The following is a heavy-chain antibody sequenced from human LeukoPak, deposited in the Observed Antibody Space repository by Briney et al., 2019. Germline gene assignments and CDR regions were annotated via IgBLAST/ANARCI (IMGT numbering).Heavy chain of an antibody. D-gene: IGHD1-26*01. CDR1: GGSFSGYY. Sequence: PSETLSLTCAVYGGSFSGYYWSWIRQPPGKGLEWIGEINHSGSTNYNPSLKSRVTISVDTSKNQFSLKLSSVTAADTAVYYCARGQSGSYNYYYYYYMDVWGKGTTVTVSS. CDR3: ARGQSGSYNYYYYYYMDV. J-gene: IGHJ6*03. CDR2: INHSGST. V-gene: IGHV4-34*01.